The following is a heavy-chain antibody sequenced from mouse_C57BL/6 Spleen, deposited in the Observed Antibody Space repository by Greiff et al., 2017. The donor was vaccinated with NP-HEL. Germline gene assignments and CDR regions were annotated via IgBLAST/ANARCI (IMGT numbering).Heavy chain of an antibody. Sequence: EVQLQESGGGLVQPKGSLKLSCAASGFSFNTYAMNWVRQAPGKGLEWVARIRSKSNNYATYYADSVKDRFTISRDDSESMLYLQMNNLKTEDTAMYYCVAPFYYDYDGYAMDYWGQGTSVTVSS. CDR2: IRSKSNNYAT. J-gene: IGHJ4*01. CDR3: VAPFYYDYDGYAMDY. D-gene: IGHD2-4*01. V-gene: IGHV10-1*01. CDR1: GFSFNTYA.